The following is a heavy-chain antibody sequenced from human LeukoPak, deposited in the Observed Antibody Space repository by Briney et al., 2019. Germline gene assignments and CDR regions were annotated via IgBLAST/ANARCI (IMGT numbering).Heavy chain of an antibody. CDR2: IYTTGST. V-gene: IGHV4-4*07. CDR3: ARGLTSSPFFDY. CDR1: GVSISFYY. J-gene: IGHJ4*02. D-gene: IGHD2-2*01. Sequence: PSETLSLTCNVSGVSISFYYWSWIRQNAGKGLEWVGRIYTTGSTNQNTYYNPSLKSRVTMSADTSRNQFSLKLSSVTAADTAVYYCARGLTSSPFFDYWSQGTLVTVSS.